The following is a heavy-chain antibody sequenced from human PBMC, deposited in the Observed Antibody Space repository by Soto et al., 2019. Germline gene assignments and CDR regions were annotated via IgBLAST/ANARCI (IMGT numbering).Heavy chain of an antibody. CDR2: ISYDGSNK. D-gene: IGHD6-19*01. CDR1: GFTFSSYG. V-gene: IGHV3-30*03. Sequence: QVQLVESGGGVVQPGRSLRLSCAASGFTFSSYGMHWVRQAPGKGLEWVAVISYDGSNKYYADSVKSRFTISRDNSKNPLYLQMNSLRAEDTALYYCSRDSSGWLLDYCGQGTLVTVSS. CDR3: SRDSSGWLLDY. J-gene: IGHJ4*02.